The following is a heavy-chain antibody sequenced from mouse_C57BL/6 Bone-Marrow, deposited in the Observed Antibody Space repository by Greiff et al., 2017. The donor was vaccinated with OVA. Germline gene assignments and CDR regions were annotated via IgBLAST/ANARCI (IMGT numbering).Heavy chain of an antibody. CDR2: IDPSDSYT. D-gene: IGHD1-1*01. CDR3: ARGYYWGWFAY. V-gene: IGHV1-50*01. CDR1: GYTFTSYW. Sequence: QVQLQQPGAELVKPGASVKLSCKASGYTFTSYWMQWVKQRPGQGLEWIGEIDPSDSYTNYNQKFKGKATLTVDTSSSTAYMQLSSLTSEDSAVYYCARGYYWGWFAYWGQGTLVTVSA. J-gene: IGHJ3*01.